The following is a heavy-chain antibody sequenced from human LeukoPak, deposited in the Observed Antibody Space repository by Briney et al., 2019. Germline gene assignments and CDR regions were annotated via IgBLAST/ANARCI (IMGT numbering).Heavy chain of an antibody. V-gene: IGHV4-61*02. Sequence: SQTLSLTCTVSGASMTNAVSSWSWIRQPAGKGLEWIGRIYASGNTDYTDYNPSLKSRVTMSMDTSKSQFTLKLNSVTAADTAVYYCARGTVRGVMGLWGQGTLVTVSS. D-gene: IGHD3-10*01. CDR1: GASMTNAVSS. J-gene: IGHJ4*02. CDR2: IYASGN. CDR3: ARGTVRGVMGL.